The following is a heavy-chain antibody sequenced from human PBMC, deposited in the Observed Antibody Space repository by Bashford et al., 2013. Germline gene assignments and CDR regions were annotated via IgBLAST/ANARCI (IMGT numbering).Heavy chain of an antibody. CDR2: IYEGGST. Sequence: VRQAPGKGLEWVSVIYEGGSTHYADSVKGRFTISRDNSKNTLSLQMSSLRAEDTAVYYCAKDYNRGGNPCWIDYWGQGALVTVSS. J-gene: IGHJ4*02. CDR3: AKDYNRGGNPCWIDY. D-gene: IGHD3-10*01. V-gene: IGHV3-66*01.